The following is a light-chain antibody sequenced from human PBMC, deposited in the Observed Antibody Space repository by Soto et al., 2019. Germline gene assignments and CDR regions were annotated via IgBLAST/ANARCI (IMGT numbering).Light chain of an antibody. Sequence: EIVMTQSPATLSVSPGGSATLSCRASQHVSSNLAWYRQKPGQAPTLVIYRASTRATGIPATFSGSGSGTEFTLAITSLQSEDFAVYYCQQYNKWPYTFGRGTKLEI. V-gene: IGKV3-15*01. CDR3: QQYNKWPYT. CDR2: RAS. J-gene: IGKJ2*01. CDR1: QHVSSN.